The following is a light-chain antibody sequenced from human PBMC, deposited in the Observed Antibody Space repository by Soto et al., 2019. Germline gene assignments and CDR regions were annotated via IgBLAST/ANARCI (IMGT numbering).Light chain of an antibody. CDR3: QQSYSNPHT. J-gene: IGKJ4*01. Sequence: DIRMTRSPSYLSASPGDRFTITCRASQGISSYLNWYQQKPGKAPKLLIYAASNLQSGVPSRFSGSGSGTDFTLTISSLQPEDFATYYCQQSYSNPHTFGGGTKVDIK. V-gene: IGKV1-39*01. CDR1: QGISSY. CDR2: AAS.